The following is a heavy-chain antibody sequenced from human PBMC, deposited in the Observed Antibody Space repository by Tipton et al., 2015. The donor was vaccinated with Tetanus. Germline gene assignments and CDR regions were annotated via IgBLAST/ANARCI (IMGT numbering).Heavy chain of an antibody. CDR2: IVPLFGSA. CDR3: ATVGAGLRRREGPLDS. Sequence: QSGAEVKKPGSSVKVSCKASGGTFSNYAISWVRQAPGHGLEWMGMIVPLFGSAYYAQKFQDRVTITADKSASTAYLDLRSLKSDDTAVYYCATVGAGLRRREGPLDSWGQGTMVTVSS. D-gene: IGHD1-1*01. V-gene: IGHV1-69*06. J-gene: IGHJ3*02. CDR1: GGTFSNYA.